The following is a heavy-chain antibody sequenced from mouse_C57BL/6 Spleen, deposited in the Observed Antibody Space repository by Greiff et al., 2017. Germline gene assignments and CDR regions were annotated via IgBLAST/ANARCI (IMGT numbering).Heavy chain of an antibody. CDR1: GFTFSDYY. CDR2: INYDGSST. CDR3: ARDAGGLRYYAMDY. V-gene: IGHV5-16*01. D-gene: IGHD2-4*01. J-gene: IGHJ4*01. Sequence: EVQRVESEGGLVQPGSSMKLSCTASGFTFSDYYMAWVRQVPEKGLEWVANINYDGSSTYYLDSLKSRFIISRDNAKNILYLQMSSLKSEDTATYYCARDAGGLRYYAMDYWGQGTSVTVSS.